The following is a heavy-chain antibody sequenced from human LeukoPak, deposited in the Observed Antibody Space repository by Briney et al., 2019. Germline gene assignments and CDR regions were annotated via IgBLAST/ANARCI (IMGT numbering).Heavy chain of an antibody. CDR2: ISGGGGGT. J-gene: IGHJ4*02. CDR1: GFTFDDYA. CDR3: AKSGPEQLVLDF. V-gene: IGHV3-43*02. D-gene: IGHD6-13*01. Sequence: GGSLRLSCAASGFTFDDYAMHWVRQAPGKGLEWVSLISGGGGGTYYADSVKGRFNISRDNSKNTLYLHMNTQRPEDTAVYYCAKSGPEQLVLDFWGQGTLVTVPS.